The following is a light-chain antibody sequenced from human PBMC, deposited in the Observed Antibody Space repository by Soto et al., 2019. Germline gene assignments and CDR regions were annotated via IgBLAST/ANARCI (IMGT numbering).Light chain of an antibody. CDR1: QSVHSNY. J-gene: IGKJ1*01. V-gene: IGKV3-20*01. CDR3: HQYDNSPRT. Sequence: EIVLTQSPGTLSLSPGERATLSCRASQSVHSNYLAWYQQNPGQGPRPLMYGTSSRATGIPDRFSGSGSGTEFTLTISRLEPEDFAVYYCHQYDNSPRTFGQGTKVEIK. CDR2: GTS.